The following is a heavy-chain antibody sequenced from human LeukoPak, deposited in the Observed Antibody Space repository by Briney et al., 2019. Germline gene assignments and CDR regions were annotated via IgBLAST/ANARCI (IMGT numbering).Heavy chain of an antibody. Sequence: GGSLRLSCAASGFTFSSYSMNWVRQAPGKGLEWVSSISSSSSYIYYADSVKGRFTISRDNAKNSLYLQMNSLRAEDTAEYYCARGIDHFGQQPSDYWGQGTLVTVSS. V-gene: IGHV3-21*01. CDR2: ISSSSSYI. D-gene: IGHD6-13*01. CDR3: ARGIDHFGQQPSDY. CDR1: GFTFSSYS. J-gene: IGHJ4*02.